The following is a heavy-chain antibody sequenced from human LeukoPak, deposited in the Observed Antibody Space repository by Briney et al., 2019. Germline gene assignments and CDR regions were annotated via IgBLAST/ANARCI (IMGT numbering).Heavy chain of an antibody. D-gene: IGHD3-10*01. Sequence: GGSLRLSCAASGFTFSSYAMHWVRQAPGKGLEYVSAISTNGGSTYYANSVKGRFTTSRDNSKNTLYLQMGSLRVEDMAVYYCARGASSISVSPFDCWGQGTLVTVSS. CDR3: ARGASSISVSPFDC. CDR1: GFTFSSYA. CDR2: ISTNGGST. J-gene: IGHJ4*02. V-gene: IGHV3-64*01.